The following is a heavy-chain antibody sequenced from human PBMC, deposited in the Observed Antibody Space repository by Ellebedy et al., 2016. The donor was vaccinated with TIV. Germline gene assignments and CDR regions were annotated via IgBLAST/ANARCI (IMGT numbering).Heavy chain of an antibody. CDR3: ARSGRNWNYGGSDY. CDR2: IYYSGST. J-gene: IGHJ4*02. Sequence: MPSETLSLTCTVSAGSISSYYWSWIRQPPGKGLEWIGYIYYSGSTNYNPSLKSRVTISVDTSKNQFSLKLSSATAADTAVYYCARSGRNWNYGGSDYWGQGTLVTVSS. V-gene: IGHV4-59*01. D-gene: IGHD1-7*01. CDR1: AGSISSYY.